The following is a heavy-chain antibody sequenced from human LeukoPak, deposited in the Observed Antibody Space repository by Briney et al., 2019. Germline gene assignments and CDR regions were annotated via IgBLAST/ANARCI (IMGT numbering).Heavy chain of an antibody. V-gene: IGHV1-69*04. D-gene: IGHD3-16*01. CDR3: ARGWGSGAFDI. CDR2: IIPIFGIA. J-gene: IGHJ3*02. CDR1: GGTFSSYA. Sequence: SVKVSCKASGGTFSSYAISWVRQAPGQGLEWMGRIIPIFGIANYAQKFQGRVTITANKSTGTAYMELSSLRSEDTAVYYCARGWGSGAFDIWGQGTMVTVSS.